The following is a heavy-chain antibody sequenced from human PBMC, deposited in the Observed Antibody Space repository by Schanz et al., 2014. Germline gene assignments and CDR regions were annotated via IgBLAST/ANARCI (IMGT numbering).Heavy chain of an antibody. D-gene: IGHD6-6*01. Sequence: QVQLVQSGAEVKKPGASVKVSCKASGYTFISYFIHWVRQAPGQGLEWMGIINPTGGSTSYAQRFQGRVTMTTDTSTSTAYMELRSLRSDDTAVYYCARLSNSSVGYFDYWGQGTLVTVSS. CDR2: INPTGGST. V-gene: IGHV1-46*01. J-gene: IGHJ4*02. CDR1: GYTFISYF. CDR3: ARLSNSSVGYFDY.